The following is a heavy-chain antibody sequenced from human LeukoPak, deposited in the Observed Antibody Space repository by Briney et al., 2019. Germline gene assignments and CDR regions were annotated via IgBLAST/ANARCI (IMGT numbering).Heavy chain of an antibody. Sequence: SETLSLTCTVSGGSISGYYWSWIRQPPGEGLEWIGYISYSGGTNYNPSLKSRVTISVDTSKNQFSVKLSSVTAADTAVYYCARHVSGSYDYWGQGTLVTVSS. J-gene: IGHJ4*02. CDR3: ARHVSGSYDY. V-gene: IGHV4-59*08. CDR1: GGSISGYY. D-gene: IGHD1-26*01. CDR2: ISYSGGT.